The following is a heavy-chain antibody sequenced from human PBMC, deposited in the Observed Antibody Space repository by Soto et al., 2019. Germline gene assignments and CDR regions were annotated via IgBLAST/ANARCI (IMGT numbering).Heavy chain of an antibody. D-gene: IGHD3-22*01. V-gene: IGHV3-30*18. J-gene: IGHJ4*02. CDR3: AKGGFYDSSY. CDR1: GFTFSSYG. Sequence: QVQLVESGGGVVQPGRSLRLSCAASGFTFSSYGMHWVRQAPGKGLEWVAVVSYDGSNKYYADSVKGRFTVSRDNSKNTLYLQMNSLRAEDTAVYYCAKGGFYDSSYWGQGTLVTVSS. CDR2: VSYDGSNK.